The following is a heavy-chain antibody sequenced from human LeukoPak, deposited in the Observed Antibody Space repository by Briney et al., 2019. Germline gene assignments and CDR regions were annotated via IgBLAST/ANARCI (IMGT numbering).Heavy chain of an antibody. CDR1: GGSLSDSIT. D-gene: IGHD6-25*01. Sequence: SETLSLTCSVSGGSLSDSITWGWVRQPPGKGLEWLANIHDDGRTAPNPSLRSRLTISQDRSKNQFSLKVSSVTAADTAFYYCAKVLTAAGLDLWGQGILVTVSS. CDR3: AKVLTAAGLDL. V-gene: IGHV4/OR15-8*01. CDR2: IHDDGRT. J-gene: IGHJ5*02.